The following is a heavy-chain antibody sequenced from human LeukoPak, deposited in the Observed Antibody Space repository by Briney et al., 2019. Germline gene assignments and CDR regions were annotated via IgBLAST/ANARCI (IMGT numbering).Heavy chain of an antibody. V-gene: IGHV1-69*04. J-gene: IGHJ5*02. D-gene: IGHD5-12*01. CDR3: ARDRGSGYDWAFGWFDP. CDR1: GGTFSSYA. CDR2: IIPILGIA. Sequence: SVKVSCKASGGTFSSYAISWVRQAPGQGLEWMGRIIPILGIANYAQKFQGRVTITADKSTSTAYMELSSLRSEDTAVYYCARDRGSGYDWAFGWFDPWGQGTLVTVSS.